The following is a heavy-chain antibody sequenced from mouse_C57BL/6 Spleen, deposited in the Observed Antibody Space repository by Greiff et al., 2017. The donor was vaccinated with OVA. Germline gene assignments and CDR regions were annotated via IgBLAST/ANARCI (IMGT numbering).Heavy chain of an antibody. Sequence: QVQLKQPGAELVKPGASVKMSCKASGYTFTSYWITWVKQRPGQGLEWIGDIYPGSGSTNYNEKFKSKATLTVDTSSSTAYMQLSSLTSEDSAVYYCARSIYYYGSSLFAYWGQGTLVTVSA. J-gene: IGHJ3*01. CDR1: GYTFTSYW. CDR2: IYPGSGST. D-gene: IGHD1-1*01. V-gene: IGHV1-55*01. CDR3: ARSIYYYGSSLFAY.